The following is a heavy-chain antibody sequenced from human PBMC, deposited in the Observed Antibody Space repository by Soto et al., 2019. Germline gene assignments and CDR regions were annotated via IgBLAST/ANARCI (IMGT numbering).Heavy chain of an antibody. J-gene: IGHJ6*02. CDR2: ISGSGGST. D-gene: IGHD3-3*01. V-gene: IGHV3-23*01. CDR1: GFTFSSYA. Sequence: PGGSLRLSCGASGFTFSSYAMSWVRKAPGKGLEWVSAISGSGGSTYYADSVKGRFTISRDNAKNTLYLQMNSLRAEDTAVYYCAKDRGTIFGVVRYGMDVWGQGTTVTVSS. CDR3: AKDRGTIFGVVRYGMDV.